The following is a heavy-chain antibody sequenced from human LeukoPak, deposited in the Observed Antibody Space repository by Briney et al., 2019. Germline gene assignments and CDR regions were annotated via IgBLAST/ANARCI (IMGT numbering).Heavy chain of an antibody. Sequence: SETLSLTCTVSGVSISSYYWGWIRQPPGKGLEWIGNMYYSGSTYYNPSLKSRVTISVDTSKNQFSLKLSSVTAADTAVYYCAIAAAGPAFDIWGQGTMVTVSS. CDR2: MYYSGST. V-gene: IGHV4-59*05. CDR1: GVSISSYY. J-gene: IGHJ3*02. CDR3: AIAAAGPAFDI. D-gene: IGHD6-13*01.